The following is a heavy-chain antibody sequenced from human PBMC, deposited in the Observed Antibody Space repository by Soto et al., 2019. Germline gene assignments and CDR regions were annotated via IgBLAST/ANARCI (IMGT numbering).Heavy chain of an antibody. D-gene: IGHD3-22*01. CDR1: GGTFTSYT. Sequence: QVQLVQSGADVKKPGSSVKVSCKASGGTFTSYTISWVRQAPGQGLEWMGRIIPILGVTNYAPKFQGRVTFTAEKSTSTAYMELSSLRSEDTAMYYGAIIYYDTEASWGQGTMVTVSS. CDR3: AIIYYDTEAS. J-gene: IGHJ3*01. CDR2: IIPILGVT. V-gene: IGHV1-69*02.